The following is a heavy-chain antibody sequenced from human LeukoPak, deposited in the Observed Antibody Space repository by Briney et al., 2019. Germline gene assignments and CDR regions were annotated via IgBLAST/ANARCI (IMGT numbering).Heavy chain of an antibody. CDR2: IIPMFCTA. V-gene: IGHV1-69*06. CDR1: VGTFSSYV. J-gene: IGHJ4*02. Sequence: SVKVSCKASVGTFSSYVISWVRQAPGQGLEWVGGIIPMFCTAKYAQKFQGRVTITADKSTSTAYMELSSLRSEDTAVYYCASGTTDIVVVPATHRNYYFDYWGQGTLVTVS. CDR3: ASGTTDIVVVPATHRNYYFDY. D-gene: IGHD2-2*01.